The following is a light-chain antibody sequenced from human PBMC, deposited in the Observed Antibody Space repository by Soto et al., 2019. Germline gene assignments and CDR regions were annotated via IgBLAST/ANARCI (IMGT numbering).Light chain of an antibody. CDR3: QQRSNWPLT. V-gene: IGKV3D-20*02. CDR2: DAS. CDR1: QSVSSSY. J-gene: IGKJ4*01. Sequence: EIVLTQSPGTLSLSPGERATLSCRASQSVSSSYFAWYQQKPGQPPRLLIYDASTRATGIPDRFSGSGSGTDFTLTISRLEPEDFAVYYCQQRSNWPLTFGGGTKVDIK.